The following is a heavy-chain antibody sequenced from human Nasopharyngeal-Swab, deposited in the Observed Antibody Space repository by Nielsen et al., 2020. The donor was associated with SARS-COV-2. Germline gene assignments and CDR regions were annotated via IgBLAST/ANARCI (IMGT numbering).Heavy chain of an antibody. Sequence: GESLKISCAASGFTVSSNYMSWVRQAPGKGLEWVSVIYSGGSTYYADSVKGRFTIPRHNSKNTLYLQMNSLRAEDTAVYYCARDSLDYYDSSGLGYWGQGTLVTVSS. CDR1: GFTVSSNY. D-gene: IGHD3-22*01. V-gene: IGHV3-53*04. CDR3: ARDSLDYYDSSGLGY. J-gene: IGHJ4*02. CDR2: IYSGGST.